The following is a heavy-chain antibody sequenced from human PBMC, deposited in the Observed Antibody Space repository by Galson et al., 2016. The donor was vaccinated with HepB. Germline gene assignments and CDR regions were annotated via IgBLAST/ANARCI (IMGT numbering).Heavy chain of an antibody. CDR2: IDPDGTTI. D-gene: IGHD1-26*01. V-gene: IGHV3-74*01. CDR3: VRDSGTYPGYYDF. Sequence: SLRLSCAASGFTFTSYAMHWVRQAPGKGLVWVSLIDPDGTTIDYADSVRGRFSISRDNAKNTMSLQMNSLRVEDMGVYYCVRDSGTYPGYYDFWGQGTLVTVSS. CDR1: GFTFTSYA. J-gene: IGHJ4*02.